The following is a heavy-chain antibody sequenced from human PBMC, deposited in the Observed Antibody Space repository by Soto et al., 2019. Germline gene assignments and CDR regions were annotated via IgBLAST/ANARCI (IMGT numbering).Heavy chain of an antibody. V-gene: IGHV1-24*01. D-gene: IGHD3-22*01. CDR2: FDPEDGET. CDR3: ATPNTIDYDNRRFAY. Sequence: ASVKVSCKVSGYTLTELSMHWVRQAPGKGLEWMGGFDPEDGETIYAQKFQGRVTMTEDTSTDTAYMELSSLRSEDTAVYYCATPNTIDYDNRRFAYWGQGTLVTVSS. J-gene: IGHJ4*02. CDR1: GYTLTELS.